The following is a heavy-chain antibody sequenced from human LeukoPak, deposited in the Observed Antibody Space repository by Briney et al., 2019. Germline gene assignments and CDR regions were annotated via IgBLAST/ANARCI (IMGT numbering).Heavy chain of an antibody. CDR3: ARERGEFGGSYFLDY. CDR2: INDGDGNT. CDR1: GYTFTSYA. Sequence: ASVKVSCKASGYTFTSYAVHWVSRAPGQSLEWMGYINDGDGNTKYSQEFRGRVTITRDTSASIVYMELSSLRSEDMAFYYCARERGEFGGSYFLDYWGQGTLVTVSS. D-gene: IGHD1-26*01. J-gene: IGHJ4*02. V-gene: IGHV1-3*03.